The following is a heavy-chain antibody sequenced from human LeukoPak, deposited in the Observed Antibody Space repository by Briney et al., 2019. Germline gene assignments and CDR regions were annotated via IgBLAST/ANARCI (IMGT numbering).Heavy chain of an antibody. Sequence: SETLSLTCTVSGGSISSSSYYWGWIRQPPGKGLEWIGSIYYSGSTYYNPSLKSRVTISVDTSKNQFSLKLSSVTAADTAVYYCAMSLAYCGADCSYYFDYWGQGTLVTVSS. CDR1: GGSISSSSYY. V-gene: IGHV4-39*01. CDR2: IYYSGST. D-gene: IGHD2-21*02. CDR3: AMSLAYCGADCSYYFDY. J-gene: IGHJ4*02.